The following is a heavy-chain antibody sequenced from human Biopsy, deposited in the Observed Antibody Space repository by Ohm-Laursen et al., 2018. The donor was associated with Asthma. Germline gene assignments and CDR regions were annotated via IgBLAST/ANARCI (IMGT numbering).Heavy chain of an antibody. D-gene: IGHD2-2*01. CDR2: INSFFGTT. Sequence: SVKVSCKSLVGTFNTYVIGWGRQAPGQGLKWRGGINSFFGTTTYPQKFQDRVTITADDSTSTVYMELSSLRSEDTAVYYCARKAGSCISRTCYSLDFWGQGTLVTVSS. CDR1: VGTFNTYV. CDR3: ARKAGSCISRTCYSLDF. J-gene: IGHJ4*02. V-gene: IGHV1-69*13.